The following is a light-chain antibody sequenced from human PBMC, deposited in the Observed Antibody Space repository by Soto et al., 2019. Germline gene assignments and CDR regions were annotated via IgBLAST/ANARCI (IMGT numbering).Light chain of an antibody. CDR3: QQYGSSYWT. V-gene: IGKV3-20*01. J-gene: IGKJ1*01. Sequence: VLTQSPGSLSLSPGERATLSCRASQSVPRTYLAWYQQKPGQTPSLLIYGASTRATGIPDRFSGSGSGTDFTLTISRLEPEDFGVYYCQQYGSSYWTFGQGTKV. CDR1: QSVPRTY. CDR2: GAS.